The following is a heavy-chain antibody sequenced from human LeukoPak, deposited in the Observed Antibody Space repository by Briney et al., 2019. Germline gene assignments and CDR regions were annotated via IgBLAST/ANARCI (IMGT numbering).Heavy chain of an antibody. D-gene: IGHD1-20*01. CDR2: IYYSRST. CDR3: ARGEGIITGTLDY. V-gene: IGHV4-59*11. J-gene: IGHJ4*02. Sequence: SETLSLTCTVSGGSISSHYWSWIRQPPGKGLEGSGYIYYSRSTNYNPSLKSRVTISVDTSKNQFSLKLSSVTAADTAVYYCARGEGIITGTLDYWGQGTLVTVSS. CDR1: GGSISSHY.